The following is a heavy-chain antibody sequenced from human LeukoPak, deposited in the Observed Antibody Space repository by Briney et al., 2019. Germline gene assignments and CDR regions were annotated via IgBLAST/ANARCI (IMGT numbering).Heavy chain of an antibody. CDR1: GGSFSSPY. CDR2: ISYIGST. D-gene: IGHD4-17*01. Sequence: SETLSLTCTVSGGSFSSPYWSWIRQPPGKGLEWIGYISYIGSTNYNPSLKSRVTISVDTSKNQFSLGLSSVTAADTAVYYCARDPTTVTKGLDIWGQGTMVTVSS. V-gene: IGHV4-59*11. CDR3: ARDPTTVTKGLDI. J-gene: IGHJ3*02.